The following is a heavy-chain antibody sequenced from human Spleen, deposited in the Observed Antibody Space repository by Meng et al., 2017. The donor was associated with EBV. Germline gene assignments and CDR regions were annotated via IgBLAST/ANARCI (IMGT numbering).Heavy chain of an antibody. Sequence: VKLVQSGAEVKKPGASVKVSCKASGYTFTSYAFSWVRQAPGQGLEWMGWISLYNGNTNYAQKLQGRVTMTTNTSTSTAYMELRSLTSDDTAVYYCARLGYGINYLDYWGQGTLVTVSS. CDR2: ISLYNGNT. CDR3: ARLGYGINYLDY. V-gene: IGHV1-18*01. D-gene: IGHD4-17*01. J-gene: IGHJ4*02. CDR1: GYTFTSYA.